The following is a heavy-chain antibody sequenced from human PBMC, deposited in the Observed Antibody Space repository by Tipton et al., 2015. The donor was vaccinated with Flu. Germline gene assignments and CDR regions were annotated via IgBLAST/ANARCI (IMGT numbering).Heavy chain of an antibody. CDR1: GETLSGYY. D-gene: IGHD3-10*01. CDR2: INHTGLT. J-gene: IGHJ4*02. V-gene: IGHV4-34*01. Sequence: LRLSCAVFGETLSGYYWTWIRQSPGKGLEWIGEINHTGLTKYNPTPKSRVTISVDTSKNQFSLRMNSVTAADTAIYYCAGGSSMFRPRGWFSFDAWGQGVPVTVSS. CDR3: AGGSSMFRPRGWFSFDA.